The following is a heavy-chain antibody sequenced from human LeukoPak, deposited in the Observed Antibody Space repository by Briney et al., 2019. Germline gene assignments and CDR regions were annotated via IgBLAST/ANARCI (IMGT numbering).Heavy chain of an antibody. Sequence: ASVKVSCQAFRYSLTNYYVHWVRQAPGQGLEWMGEINPSGGSTSYAQKFQGRITVTRDTYTNTVYMDLSSLRSEDTATYYCARGAPTTRIGAGRFDYWGQGSLLTVAS. CDR2: INPSGGST. J-gene: IGHJ4*02. D-gene: IGHD5-12*01. V-gene: IGHV1-46*01. CDR1: RYSLTNYY. CDR3: ARGAPTTRIGAGRFDY.